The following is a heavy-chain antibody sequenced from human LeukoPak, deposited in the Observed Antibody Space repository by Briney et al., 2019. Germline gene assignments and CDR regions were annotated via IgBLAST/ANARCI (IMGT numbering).Heavy chain of an antibody. CDR1: GYTFTSYY. D-gene: IGHD6-13*01. Sequence: ASVKVSCKASGYTFTSYYMHWVRQAPGQGLEWMGIINPSGGSTSYAQKFQGRVTMTRDTSTSTVYMELSSLRSEDTAVYYCARPIAAAGTGEAYFDYWGQETLVTVSS. CDR3: ARPIAAAGTGEAYFDY. CDR2: INPSGGST. J-gene: IGHJ4*02. V-gene: IGHV1-46*01.